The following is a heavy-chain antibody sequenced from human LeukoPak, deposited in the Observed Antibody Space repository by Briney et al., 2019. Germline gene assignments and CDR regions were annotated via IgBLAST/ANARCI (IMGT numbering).Heavy chain of an antibody. CDR3: AKDSGSAITYYYDSSGYFDY. CDR1: GFTFSSYS. D-gene: IGHD3-22*01. V-gene: IGHV3-21*01. CDR2: ISSSSSYI. J-gene: IGHJ4*02. Sequence: GGSLRLSCAASGFTFSSYSMNWVRQAPGKGLEWVSSISSSSSYIYYADSVKGRFTISRDNSKNTLYLQMNSLRAEDTAVYYCAKDSGSAITYYYDSSGYFDYWGQGTLVTVSS.